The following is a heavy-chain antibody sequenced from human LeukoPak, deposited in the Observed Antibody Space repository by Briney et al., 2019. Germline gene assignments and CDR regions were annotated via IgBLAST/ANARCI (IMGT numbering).Heavy chain of an antibody. CDR2: ISSAGIAI. V-gene: IGHV3-48*01. D-gene: IGHD3-22*01. Sequence: GGSLRLSCAASGFTFSHYAMNWVRQAPGKGLERVSYISSAGIAIFYADSVRGRFTISRDNAKNSLYLQMDSLRAEDTAVYYCARMNYYDSSGYDYPLGYWGQGTLVTVPA. CDR3: ARMNYYDSSGYDYPLGY. J-gene: IGHJ4*02. CDR1: GFTFSHYA.